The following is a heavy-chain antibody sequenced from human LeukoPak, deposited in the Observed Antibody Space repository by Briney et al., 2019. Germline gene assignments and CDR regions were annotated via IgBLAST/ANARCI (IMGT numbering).Heavy chain of an antibody. CDR3: ARDAPSDGCFDY. Sequence: PGGSLRLSCAASGFTFSSSAMSWVRQAPGKGLEWVSAISNNGGYTYYADSVKGRFTISRDNSKNTLYLQMNSLRAEDTAVYYCARDAPSDGCFDYWGQGTVVTVSS. V-gene: IGHV3-23*01. CDR1: GFTFSSSA. CDR2: ISNNGGYT. J-gene: IGHJ4*02. D-gene: IGHD5-24*01.